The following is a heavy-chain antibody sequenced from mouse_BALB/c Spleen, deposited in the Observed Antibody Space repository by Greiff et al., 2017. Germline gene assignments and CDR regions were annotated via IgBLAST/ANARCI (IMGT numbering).Heavy chain of an antibody. V-gene: IGHV2-9*02. J-gene: IGHJ4*01. D-gene: IGHD2-1*01. CDR3: ATLYYGNLYAMDY. CDR1: GFSLTSYG. CDR2: IWAGGST. Sequence: VKLQESGPGLVAPSQSLSITCTVSGFSLTSYGVHWVRQPPGKGLEWLGVIWAGGSTNYNSALMSRLSISKDNSKSQVFLKMNSLQTDDTAMYYCATLYYGNLYAMDYWGQGTSVTVSS.